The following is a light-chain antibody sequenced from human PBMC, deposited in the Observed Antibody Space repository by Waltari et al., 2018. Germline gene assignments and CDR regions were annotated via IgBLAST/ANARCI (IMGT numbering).Light chain of an antibody. CDR2: SAS. Sequence: EIVMTQSPATLSVSPGERATLSCRASQSISSNLAWYQQRPGQAPRLLIYSASTRATGIPARFSGSGSGTEFTLTISSMQSEDFAVYYCQQSNNWPLTFGQGTRLEIK. CDR3: QQSNNWPLT. V-gene: IGKV3-15*01. J-gene: IGKJ5*01. CDR1: QSISSN.